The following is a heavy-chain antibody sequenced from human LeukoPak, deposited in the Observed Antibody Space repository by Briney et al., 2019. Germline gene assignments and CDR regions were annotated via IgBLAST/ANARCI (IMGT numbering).Heavy chain of an antibody. CDR1: GFTFSSYA. D-gene: IGHD3-22*01. Sequence: PGRSLRLSCAASGFTFSSYAMHWVRQAPGKGLEWVAVISYDGSNKYYADSVKGRFTISRDNSKNTLYLQMNRLRAEDTAVYYCAKDYDSSGSPTTGGYWGQGTLVTVSS. CDR2: ISYDGSNK. V-gene: IGHV3-30-3*01. J-gene: IGHJ4*02. CDR3: AKDYDSSGSPTTGGY.